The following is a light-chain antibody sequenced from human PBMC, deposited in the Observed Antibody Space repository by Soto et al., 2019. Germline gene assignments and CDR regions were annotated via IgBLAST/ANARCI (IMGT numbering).Light chain of an antibody. V-gene: IGKV3-11*01. CDR2: DAS. J-gene: IGKJ1*01. Sequence: EIVLSQSPATLSLSPGERATLSCRASQSVSSYLAWYQHKPGQAPRLLIYDASKRATGIPARFSGSGSGTDFTLTISSLEPEDFAVYYCQQRSNWPPTWTFGQGTNVEVK. CDR1: QSVSSY. CDR3: QQRSNWPPTWT.